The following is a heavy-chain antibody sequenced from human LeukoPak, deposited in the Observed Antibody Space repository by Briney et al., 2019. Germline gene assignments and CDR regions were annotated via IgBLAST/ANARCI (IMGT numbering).Heavy chain of an antibody. Sequence: GASVKVSCKASGYTFTSYGISWVRQAPGQGLEWMGGIIPIFGTANYAQKFQGRVTITADESTSTAYMELSSLRSEDTAVYYCAGDILTGYYPNNWFDPWGQGTLVTVSS. CDR3: AGDILTGYYPNNWFDP. D-gene: IGHD3-9*01. CDR2: IIPIFGTA. CDR1: GYTFTSYG. V-gene: IGHV1-69*13. J-gene: IGHJ5*02.